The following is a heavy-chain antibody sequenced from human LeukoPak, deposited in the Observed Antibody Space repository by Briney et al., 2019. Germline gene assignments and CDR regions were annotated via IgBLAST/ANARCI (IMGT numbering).Heavy chain of an antibody. CDR3: AREEAPRIMSGSRRSGYYGMDV. CDR1: GFTFSDYY. CDR2: ISSSGSTI. D-gene: IGHD2-15*01. J-gene: IGHJ6*02. V-gene: IGHV3-11*01. Sequence: GGSLRLSCAASGFTFSDYYMSWIRQAPGKGLEWVSYISSSGSTIYYADSVKGRFTISRDNVKNSLYLQMNSLRAEDTAVYYCAREEAPRIMSGSRRSGYYGMDVWGQGTTVTVSS.